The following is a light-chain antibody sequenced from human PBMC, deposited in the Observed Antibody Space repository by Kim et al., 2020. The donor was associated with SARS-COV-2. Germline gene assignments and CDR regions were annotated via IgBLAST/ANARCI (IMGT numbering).Light chain of an antibody. CDR1: QSVSSGN. CDR3: QQYAGSPYT. V-gene: IGKV3-20*01. CDR2: GAS. Sequence: EIVLTQSPGTLSLSLGQRATLSCRASQSVSSGNLAWYQQKPGQAPRLLIYGASNRATGIPDRFSGGGSGTDFTLTISRLEPEDFAVYYCQQYAGSPYTFGQGTKLEIK. J-gene: IGKJ2*01.